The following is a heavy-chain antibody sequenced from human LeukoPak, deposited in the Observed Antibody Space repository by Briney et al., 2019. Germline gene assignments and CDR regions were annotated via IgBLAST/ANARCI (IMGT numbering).Heavy chain of an antibody. CDR1: GGSISSSSYY. CDR2: IYYSGST. CDR3: ARDGGDFWSGYWYFDY. Sequence: SETLSLTCTVSGGSISSSSYYWGWIRQPPGKGLEWIGSIYYSGSTYYNPSLKSRVTISVDTSKNQLSLKLSSVTAADTAVYYCARDGGDFWSGYWYFDYWGQGTLVTVSS. D-gene: IGHD3-3*01. J-gene: IGHJ4*02. V-gene: IGHV4-39*07.